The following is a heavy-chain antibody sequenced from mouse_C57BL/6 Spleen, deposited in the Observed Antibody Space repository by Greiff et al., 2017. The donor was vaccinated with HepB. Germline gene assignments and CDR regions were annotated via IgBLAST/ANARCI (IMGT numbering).Heavy chain of an antibody. CDR2: ISYDGSN. V-gene: IGHV3-6*01. CDR3: AREAGYHYFDY. D-gene: IGHD2-2*01. J-gene: IGHJ2*01. CDR1: GYSITSGYY. Sequence: VQLQQSGPGLVKPSQSLSLTCSVTGYSITSGYYWNWIRQFPGNKLEWMGYISYDGSNNYNPSLKNRISITRDTSKNQFFLKLNSVTTEDTATYYCAREAGYHYFDYWGQGTTLTVSS.